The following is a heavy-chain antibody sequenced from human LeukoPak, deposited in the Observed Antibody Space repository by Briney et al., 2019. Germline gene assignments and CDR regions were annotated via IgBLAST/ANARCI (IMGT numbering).Heavy chain of an antibody. D-gene: IGHD2-2*01. J-gene: IGHJ4*02. CDR2: IKSFADGGTT. CDR3: SRKGAAAFFDY. Sequence: GGSLRLSCAASGLIFNNAWMSWVRQAPGKGLEWVGRIKSFADGGTTDYAAPVKGRFSISRDDSKNTMYLQMNTLKTEDTAVYYCSRKGAAAFFDYWGQGTRVTVSS. CDR1: GLIFNNAW. V-gene: IGHV3-15*01.